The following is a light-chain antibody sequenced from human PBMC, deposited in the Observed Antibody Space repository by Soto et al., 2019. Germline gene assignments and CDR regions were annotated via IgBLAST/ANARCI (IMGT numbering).Light chain of an antibody. V-gene: IGKV3-20*01. CDR2: GTS. J-gene: IGKJ2*01. CDR3: QQYGNSPRYT. CDR1: QTVSTTY. Sequence: IVLTQSPGTLSLSPGQRATLSCRASQTVSTTYLAWYQQKPGQAPRLLIYGTSTRATGVPDRFSGSGSVTDFTLTISSLEPEDFAAYYCQQYGNSPRYTFGQGTKLEIK.